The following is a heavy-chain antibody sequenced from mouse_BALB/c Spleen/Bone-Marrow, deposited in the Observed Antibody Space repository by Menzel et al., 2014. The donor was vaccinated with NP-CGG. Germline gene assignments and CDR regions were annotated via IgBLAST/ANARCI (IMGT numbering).Heavy chain of an antibody. V-gene: IGHV5-9-2*01. Sequence: EVKLVESGGGLVKSGGSLKLSCAASGFSFNSYGMSWVRQTPEKRLEWVATISGGGSYTFYPDSVKGRFTISRDNAKNILYLQLSSLRSEDTALYYCARHAYYDQTEVSFVYGGQGTLVTVSA. CDR2: ISGGGSYT. CDR3: ARHAYYDQTEVSFVY. CDR1: GFSFNSYG. J-gene: IGHJ3*01. D-gene: IGHD2-4*01.